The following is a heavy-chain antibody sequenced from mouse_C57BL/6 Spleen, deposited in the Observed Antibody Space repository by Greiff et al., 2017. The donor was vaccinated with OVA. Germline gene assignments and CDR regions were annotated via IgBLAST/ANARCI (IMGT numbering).Heavy chain of an antibody. CDR1: GFNIKDYY. V-gene: IGHV14-2*01. Sequence: EVKLVESGAELVKPGASVKLSCTASGFNIKDYYMHWVKQRTEQGLEWIGRIDPEDGETKYAPKFQGKATITADTSSNTADLQLSSLTSEATAVYYCARSGLYYGNYERFFAYWGQGTLVTVSA. CDR3: ARSGLYYGNYERFFAY. J-gene: IGHJ3*01. D-gene: IGHD2-1*01. CDR2: IDPEDGET.